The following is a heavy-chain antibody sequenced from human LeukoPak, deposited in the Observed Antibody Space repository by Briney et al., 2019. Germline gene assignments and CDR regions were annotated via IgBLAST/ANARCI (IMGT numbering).Heavy chain of an antibody. V-gene: IGHV4-59*01. Sequence: SETLSLTCTVSGGSISSYYWTWIRQPPGKGLEWMGYIYYSGSTNHNPSLKSRVTISAETSKNQFSMKLSSVTAADTAVYYCASYADYRFDYWGQGTLVTVSS. CDR2: IYYSGST. J-gene: IGHJ4*02. CDR3: ASYADYRFDY. D-gene: IGHD4-17*01. CDR1: GGSISSYY.